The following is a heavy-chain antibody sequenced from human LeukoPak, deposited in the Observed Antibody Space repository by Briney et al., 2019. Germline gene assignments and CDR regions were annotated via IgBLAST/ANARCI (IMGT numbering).Heavy chain of an antibody. J-gene: IGHJ4*02. CDR1: GGSFSGYY. Sequence: RPSETLSLTCAVYGGSFSGYYWSWIRQPPGKGLEWIGEINHSGSTNYNPSLKSRVTISVDTSKNQFSLKLSSVTAADTAVYYCARVDHYDSSGYPYWGQGTLVTVSS. CDR3: ARVDHYDSSGYPY. V-gene: IGHV4-34*01. CDR2: INHSGST. D-gene: IGHD3-22*01.